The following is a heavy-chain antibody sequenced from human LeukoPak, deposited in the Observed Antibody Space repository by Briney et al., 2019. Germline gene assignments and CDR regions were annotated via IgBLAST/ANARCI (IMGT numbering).Heavy chain of an antibody. J-gene: IGHJ4*02. CDR3: AKESWYYYDSSGYYYLGF. D-gene: IGHD3-22*01. V-gene: IGHV3-23*01. CDR2: ISGSGDIT. Sequence: GGSLRLSCAASGFTFSAYVMSWVRQAPGKGLEWVSSISGSGDITYYADSVKGRFTISRDNSRNTLHLQMNSLRAEDTAVYYCAKESWYYYDSSGYYYLGFWGQGTLVTVSS. CDR1: GFTFSAYV.